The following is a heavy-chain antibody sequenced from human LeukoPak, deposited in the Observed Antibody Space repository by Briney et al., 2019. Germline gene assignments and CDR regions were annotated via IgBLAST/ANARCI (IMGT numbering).Heavy chain of an antibody. CDR3: VKRPSESSANGGCCFDS. D-gene: IGHD2-8*01. CDR2: INDYGGDT. Sequence: GGSLRLSCAASGFTFRTYAMAWVRQAPGKGLEWVSSINDYGGDTYYADSVKGRFAISRDNSKTTLYLQMNSRRAEDTAAYYCVKRPSESSANGGCCFDSWGQGALVTVSS. CDR1: GFTFRTYA. J-gene: IGHJ4*02. V-gene: IGHV3-23*01.